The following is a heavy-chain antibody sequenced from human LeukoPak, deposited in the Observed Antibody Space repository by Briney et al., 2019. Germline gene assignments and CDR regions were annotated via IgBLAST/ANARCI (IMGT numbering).Heavy chain of an antibody. J-gene: IGHJ4*02. V-gene: IGHV1-2*02. CDR3: ARATPFATRLSTYYFDY. CDR1: GYTFTGYY. CDR2: INPNSGGT. D-gene: IGHD2-15*01. Sequence: ASVKVSCKASGYTFTGYYMHWVRQAPGQGLEWMGWINPNSGGTNYAQKFQGRVTMTRDTSISTAYMELSRLRSDDTAVYYCARATPFATRLSTYYFDYWGQGTLVTVSS.